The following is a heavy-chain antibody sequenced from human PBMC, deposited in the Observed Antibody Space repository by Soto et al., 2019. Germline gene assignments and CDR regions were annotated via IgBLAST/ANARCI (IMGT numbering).Heavy chain of an antibody. V-gene: IGHV1-3*01. CDR1: GYTFTSYA. D-gene: IGHD3-10*01. J-gene: IGHJ5*02. Sequence: QVQLVQSGAEVKKPGASVKVSCKASGYTFTSYAMHWVRQAPGQRFEWMGWLNAGNGNTKYSQKFQGRVTITRDTSASTAYMELSSLRSEDTAVYYCARVGVGLWFGAQRGDWFDPWGQGTLVTVSS. CDR2: LNAGNGNT. CDR3: ARVGVGLWFGAQRGDWFDP.